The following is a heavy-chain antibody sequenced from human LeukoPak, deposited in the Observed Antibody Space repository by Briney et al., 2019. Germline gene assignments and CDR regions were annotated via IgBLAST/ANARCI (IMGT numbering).Heavy chain of an antibody. CDR2: ISSSGSTI. Sequence: GGSLRLSCAASGFTFSSYEMNWVRQAPGKGLEWVSYISSSGSTIYYADSVKGRFTISRDYGKNSLYLQMNSLRAEDTAVYYCARASGSASHSGDYWGQGTLVTVSS. D-gene: IGHD3-10*01. CDR1: GFTFSSYE. CDR3: ARASGSASHSGDY. V-gene: IGHV3-48*03. J-gene: IGHJ4*02.